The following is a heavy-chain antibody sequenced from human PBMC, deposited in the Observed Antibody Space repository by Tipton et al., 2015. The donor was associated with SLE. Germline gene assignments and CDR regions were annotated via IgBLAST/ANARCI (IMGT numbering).Heavy chain of an antibody. J-gene: IGHJ4*02. CDR1: GYSISSGHY. Sequence: TLSLTCDVSGYSISSGHYWGWIRQPPGKGLEWIGSISHSGDTYYDPSLKSRVTISLDTSKNQFSLRLPSVTASDTAVYYCARGVDYWGQGTLVTVSS. CDR3: ARGVDY. CDR2: ISHSGDT. V-gene: IGHV4-38-2*01.